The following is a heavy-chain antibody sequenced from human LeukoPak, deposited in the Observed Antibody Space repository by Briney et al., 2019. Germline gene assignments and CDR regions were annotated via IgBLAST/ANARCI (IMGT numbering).Heavy chain of an antibody. V-gene: IGHV4-34*01. CDR1: GGSFSGYY. J-gene: IGHJ4*02. CDR2: INHSGST. CDR3: ARILPASRLYYYGSGSYYHLDY. D-gene: IGHD3-10*01. Sequence: SETLSLTCAVYGGSFSGYYWSWIRQPPGKGLEWIGEINHSGSTNYNPSLKSRVTISVDTSKNQFSLKLSSVTAADTAVYYCARILPASRLYYYGSGSYYHLDYWGQGTLVTVSS.